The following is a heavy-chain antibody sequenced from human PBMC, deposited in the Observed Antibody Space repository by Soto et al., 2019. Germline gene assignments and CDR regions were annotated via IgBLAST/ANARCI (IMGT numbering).Heavy chain of an antibody. Sequence: GESLEISCKGSGYSFTSYWIGWVRQKPGKGLEWMGIIYPGDSDTRYSPSFQGQVTISADKSISTAYLQWSSLKASDTAMYYCASTASPEGYYYYGMDVWGQGTTVTVSS. V-gene: IGHV5-51*01. J-gene: IGHJ6*02. CDR2: IYPGDSDT. CDR3: ASTASPEGYYYYGMDV. CDR1: GYSFTSYW. D-gene: IGHD4-17*01.